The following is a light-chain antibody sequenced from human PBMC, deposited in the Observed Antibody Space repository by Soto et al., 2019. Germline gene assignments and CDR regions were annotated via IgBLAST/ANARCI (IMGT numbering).Light chain of an antibody. V-gene: IGKV3-20*01. CDR1: QSVSSNY. Sequence: EIVLTQSPCTLSLSPGERATLFCRASQSVSSNYLAWYQQKPGQAPRLLSYGASSRATGIPDRFSGSGSGTDFTLTIRRLEPEDFAVYYCQQYGSSYPWTFGQGTKVDIK. J-gene: IGKJ1*01. CDR2: GAS. CDR3: QQYGSSYPWT.